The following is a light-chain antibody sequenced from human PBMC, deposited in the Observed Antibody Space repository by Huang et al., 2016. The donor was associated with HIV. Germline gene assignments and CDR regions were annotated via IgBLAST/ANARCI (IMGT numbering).Light chain of an antibody. J-gene: IGKJ2*01. CDR1: QNVSSN. CDR3: QQYNNWPPGYT. CDR2: GAS. V-gene: IGKV3-15*01. Sequence: EIVMTQSPAILSVSPGERVTLSCRASQNVSSNLAWYQQKPGQAPRLLLYGASPRATRIPARFSGSGSGTEFTLTVSSLHSEDFAVYYCQQYNNWPPGYTFGQGTNLEIK.